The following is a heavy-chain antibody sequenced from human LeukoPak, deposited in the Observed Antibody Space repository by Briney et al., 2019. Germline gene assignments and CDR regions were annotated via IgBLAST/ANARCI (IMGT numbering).Heavy chain of an antibody. CDR3: ARDRDYDSSGYYLRGAFDI. CDR2: IYSGGST. V-gene: IGHV3-66*02. Sequence: PGGSLRLSCAASGFTVSSNYMSWVRQAPGKGLEWVSVIYSGGSTYYADSVKGRSTISRDNSKNTLYLQMNSLRAEDTAVYYCARDRDYDSSGYYLRGAFDIWGQGTMVTVSS. J-gene: IGHJ3*02. D-gene: IGHD3-22*01. CDR1: GFTVSSNY.